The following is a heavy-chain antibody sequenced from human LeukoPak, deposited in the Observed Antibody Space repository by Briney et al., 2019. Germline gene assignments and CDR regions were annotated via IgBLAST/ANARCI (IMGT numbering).Heavy chain of an antibody. Sequence: SETLSLTCAVYGGSFSGYYWSWIRQPPGKGLEWIGEINHSGSTNYNPSLKSRVTISVDTSKNQFSLKLSSVTAADTAVYYCARVAAAQYFQHWGQGTLVTVSS. CDR3: ARVAAAQYFQH. D-gene: IGHD6-13*01. CDR1: GGSFSGYY. CDR2: INHSGST. J-gene: IGHJ1*01. V-gene: IGHV4-34*01.